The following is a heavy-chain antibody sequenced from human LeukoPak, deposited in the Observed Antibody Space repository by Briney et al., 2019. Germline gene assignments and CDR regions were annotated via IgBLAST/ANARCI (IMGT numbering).Heavy chain of an antibody. CDR2: ISGSGGST. CDR1: GFTFSSYA. J-gene: IGHJ4*02. D-gene: IGHD2-15*01. Sequence: GGSLRLSCAASGFTFSSYAMSWVRQAPGKGLEWVSAISGSGGSTYYADSVKGRFTISGDNSKNTLYLQMNSVRAEDTAVYYCAKEHDYCSGGSCYPAFDYWGQGTLVTVST. V-gene: IGHV3-23*01. CDR3: AKEHDYCSGGSCYPAFDY.